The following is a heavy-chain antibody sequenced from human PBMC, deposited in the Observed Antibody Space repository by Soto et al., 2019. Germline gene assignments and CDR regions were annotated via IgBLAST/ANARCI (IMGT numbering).Heavy chain of an antibody. J-gene: IGHJ4*02. D-gene: IGHD3-3*01. CDR2: ISSGGSS. CDR1: GFTVSNLY. Sequence: EVQLVESGGGLVQPGGSLRLSCAASGFTVSNLYMTWVRQAPGKGLQWVAVISSGGSSYYADSVKGRFTNSRDNSKNTLYLEMNSLRAEDTAVYYCARDTFGGAYDFLHGGQGTLVTVSS. CDR3: ARDTFGGAYDFLH. V-gene: IGHV3-66*01.